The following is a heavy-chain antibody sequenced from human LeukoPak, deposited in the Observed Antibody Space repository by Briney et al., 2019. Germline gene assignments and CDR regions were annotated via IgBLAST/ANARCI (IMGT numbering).Heavy chain of an antibody. J-gene: IGHJ4*02. CDR1: GYTFTGYY. Sequence: ASVKVSCKASGYTFTGYYLHWVRQAPGQGLEWMGWINPNSGGTNYAQKFQGRVTMTRDTSISTAYMELSRLRSDVTAVYYCARGLIQEVFFDYWGQGTLVTVSS. CDR3: ARGLIQEVFFDY. V-gene: IGHV1-2*02. D-gene: IGHD2-21*01. CDR2: INPNSGGT.